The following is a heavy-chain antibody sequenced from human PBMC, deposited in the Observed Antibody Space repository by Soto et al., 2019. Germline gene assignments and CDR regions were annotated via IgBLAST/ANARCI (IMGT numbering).Heavy chain of an antibody. Sequence: GESLKISCAASGFTFSSYAMSWVRQAPGKGLEWVSAISGSGGSTYYADSVKGRFTISRDNSKNTLYLQMNSLRAEDTAVYYCAKDSRTTVVTPKGPYYFHYWGQGTLVTVSS. D-gene: IGHD4-17*01. J-gene: IGHJ4*02. CDR1: GFTFSSYA. V-gene: IGHV3-23*01. CDR3: AKDSRTTVVTPKGPYYFHY. CDR2: ISGSGGST.